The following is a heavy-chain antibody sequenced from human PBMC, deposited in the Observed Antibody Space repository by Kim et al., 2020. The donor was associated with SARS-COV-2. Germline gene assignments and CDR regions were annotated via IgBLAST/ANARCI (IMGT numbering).Heavy chain of an antibody. CDR1: GGSFSGYY. J-gene: IGHJ5*02. V-gene: IGHV4-34*01. D-gene: IGHD3-9*01. CDR3: VRGERYFDWLLWVNWFDP. CDR2: INHSGST. Sequence: SETLSLTCAVYGGSFSGYYWSWIRQSPGKGLEWIGEINHSGSTNYNPSLKSRVTISVDTSKNQCSLKLSSVTAADTAVYYCVRGERYFDWLLWVNWFDPWGQGTLVTVSS.